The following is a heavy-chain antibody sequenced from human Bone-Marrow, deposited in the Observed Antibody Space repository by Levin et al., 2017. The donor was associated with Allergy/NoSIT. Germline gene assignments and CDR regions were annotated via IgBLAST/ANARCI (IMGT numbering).Heavy chain of an antibody. V-gene: IGHV4-59*01. CDR3: ARITHYVGGSGHYDPGYYVDC. J-gene: IGHJ4*02. Sequence: SETLSLTCTVSGGSIRNFYWSWIRQPPGKRLEWIGYIYYSGSTNYNPSLQSRVTISVDTSKNQSSLKLTSVTAADTAAYYFARITHYVGGSGHYDPGYYVDCWGQAALVTASS. CDR1: GGSIRNFY. CDR2: IYYSGST. D-gene: IGHD3-16*01.